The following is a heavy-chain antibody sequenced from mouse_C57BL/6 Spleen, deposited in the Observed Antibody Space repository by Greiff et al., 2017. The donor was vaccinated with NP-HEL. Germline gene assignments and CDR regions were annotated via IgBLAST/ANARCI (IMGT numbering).Heavy chain of an antibody. V-gene: IGHV1-82*01. Sequence: VQLQQSGPELVKPGASVKISCKASGYAFSSSWMNWVKQRPGKGLEWIGRIYPGDGDTNYNGKFKGKATLTADKSSSTAYMQLSSLTSEDSAVYFCAREYYGSSPYFDYWGQGTTLTVSS. CDR3: AREYYGSSPYFDY. CDR2: IYPGDGDT. D-gene: IGHD1-1*01. J-gene: IGHJ2*01. CDR1: GYAFSSSW.